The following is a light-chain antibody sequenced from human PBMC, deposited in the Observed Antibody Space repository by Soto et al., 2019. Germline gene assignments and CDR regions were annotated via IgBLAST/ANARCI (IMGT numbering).Light chain of an antibody. V-gene: IGKV1-5*03. Sequence: IQMTQSPSMVSASVGDKVIITCRASQHIRDLLAWYQQRPGKAPKLLIYKASHLQTGVPSRFSGTGFGTEFTLTFTSLQPDXLATXXXXXXDHYPWTFGQGTKVEV. J-gene: IGKJ1*01. CDR2: KAS. CDR1: QHIRDL. CDR3: XXXDHYPWT.